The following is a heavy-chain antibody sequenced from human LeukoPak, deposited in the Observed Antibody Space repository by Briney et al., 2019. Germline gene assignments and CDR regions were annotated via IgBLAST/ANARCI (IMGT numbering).Heavy chain of an antibody. J-gene: IGHJ4*02. V-gene: IGHV3-23*01. CDR2: SSGSGGST. CDR3: AKGVTMIVVVRGRGYAY. Sequence: PGGSLRLSCAASGFTFSSYAMSWVHQAPGKGLEWVSASSGSGGSTYYADSEKGRFTISRDNSKNTMYLQMNSLRAEDTAVYYCAKGVTMIVVVRGRGYAYWGQGTLVTVPS. D-gene: IGHD3-22*01. CDR1: GFTFSSYA.